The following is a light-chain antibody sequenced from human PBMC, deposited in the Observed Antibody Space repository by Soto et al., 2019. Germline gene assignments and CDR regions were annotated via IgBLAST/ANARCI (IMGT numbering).Light chain of an antibody. J-gene: IGKJ2*01. V-gene: IGKV3-20*01. CDR1: QSVSSY. Sequence: EIVLTQSPATLSLSPGERATLSCRAIQSVSSYLAWYQQKPDQSPRLLIYATSTRAAGIPDRFSGSGSGTDFTLTISRLEPDDVAVYYCQQYDTSPPMYTFGQGTKVDIK. CDR3: QQYDTSPPMYT. CDR2: ATS.